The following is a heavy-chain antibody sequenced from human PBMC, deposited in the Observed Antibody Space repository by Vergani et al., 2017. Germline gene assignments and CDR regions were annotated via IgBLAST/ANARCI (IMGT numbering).Heavy chain of an antibody. CDR2: ISWNSGSI. Sequence: EVQLVESGGGLVQPGRSLRLSCAASGFTFDDYAMHWVRQAPGKGLEWVSGISWNSGSIGYADSVKGRFTISRDNTKNSLYLQMNSLRAEDTALYYCAKGGQDYDFWGDPTWFDPWGQGTLVTVAS. V-gene: IGHV3-9*01. CDR1: GFTFDDYA. CDR3: AKGGQDYDFWGDPTWFDP. D-gene: IGHD3-3*01. J-gene: IGHJ5*02.